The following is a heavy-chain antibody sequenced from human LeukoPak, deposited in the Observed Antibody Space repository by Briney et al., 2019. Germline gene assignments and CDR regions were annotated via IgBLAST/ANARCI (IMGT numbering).Heavy chain of an antibody. Sequence: GESLKISCKVSGYSFTSYCIGWVRQMPGKGLEWMGIIYPGAAGPTYSPSFQGQVTISVDNSIHPAYLQWSSLHASDTAMYYCCMSGDRGPLQDDVYDVGREKTMVTVST. V-gene: IGHV5-51*01. CDR2: IYPGAAGP. CDR3: CMSGDRGPLQDDVYDV. CDR1: GYSFTSYC. D-gene: IGHD1-26*01. J-gene: IGHJ3*01.